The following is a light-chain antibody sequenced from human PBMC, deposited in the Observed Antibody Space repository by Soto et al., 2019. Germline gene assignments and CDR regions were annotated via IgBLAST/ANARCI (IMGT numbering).Light chain of an antibody. CDR3: QQYKSYST. Sequence: DIQMTHSPSTLSASVGDRVTITCRSSQSISSWLAWYQQKPGKAPKLLIYDASSLESGVPSRFSGSGSGTDFTLTISSLQPDDFATYYCQQYKSYSTFGQGTKVDIK. J-gene: IGKJ1*01. CDR1: QSISSW. CDR2: DAS. V-gene: IGKV1-5*01.